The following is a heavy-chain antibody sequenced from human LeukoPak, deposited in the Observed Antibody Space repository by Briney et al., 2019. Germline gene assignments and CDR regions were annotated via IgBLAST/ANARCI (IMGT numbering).Heavy chain of an antibody. J-gene: IGHJ4*02. D-gene: IGHD3-10*01. V-gene: IGHV3-66*02. CDR3: ARDWSGRVRGVLDY. CDR1: GFNVSSNY. Sequence: PGGSLRLSCAASGFNVSSNYMSWVRQAPGKGLEWVSVIYSGGSTYYADSVKGRFTISRDNSKNTLYLQMDSLRAEDTAVYYCARDWSGRVRGVLDYWGQGTLVTVSS. CDR2: IYSGGST.